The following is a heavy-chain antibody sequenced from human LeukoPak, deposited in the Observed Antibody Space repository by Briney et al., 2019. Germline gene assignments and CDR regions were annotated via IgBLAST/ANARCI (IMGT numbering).Heavy chain of an antibody. V-gene: IGHV4-59*01. CDR2: ISYSGST. CDR1: GASISSYY. J-gene: IGHJ4*02. D-gene: IGHD4-17*01. Sequence: SETLSLTCTVSGASISSYYWSWIRQPPGKGLEWIGYISYSGSTNYNPSLKSRVTISVDTSKNQFSLNLSSVTAADTAVYYCARVVVQGYGDSFDFWGQGTLVIVSS. CDR3: ARVVVQGYGDSFDF.